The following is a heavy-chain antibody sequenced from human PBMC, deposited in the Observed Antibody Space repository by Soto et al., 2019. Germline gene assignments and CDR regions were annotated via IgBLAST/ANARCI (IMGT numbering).Heavy chain of an antibody. Sequence: SETLSLTCTVSGGSISSSSYYWCWIRHPPRKGLEWIGSIYYSGSTYYNPSLKSRVTISVDTSKNQFSLKLSSVTAADTAVYYCARSDILTGYYFDYWGQGTLVTVSS. D-gene: IGHD3-9*01. V-gene: IGHV4-39*01. CDR3: ARSDILTGYYFDY. CDR2: IYYSGST. J-gene: IGHJ4*02. CDR1: GGSISSSSYY.